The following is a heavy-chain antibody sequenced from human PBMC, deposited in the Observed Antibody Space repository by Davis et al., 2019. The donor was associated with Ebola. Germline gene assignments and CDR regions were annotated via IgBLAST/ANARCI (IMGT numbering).Heavy chain of an antibody. J-gene: IGHJ6*03. CDR1: GFTFSTYV. D-gene: IGHD2-21*01. Sequence: PGGSLRLSCAASGFTFSTYVMHWVRQAPGKGLEWVAVIWYDGSNKYYADSVKGRFTISRDNSQNTLYLQMNSLRAEDTAVYYCARDTEVVVIAMHYMDVWGKGTTVTVSS. CDR3: ARDTEVVVIAMHYMDV. CDR2: IWYDGSNK. V-gene: IGHV3-33*01.